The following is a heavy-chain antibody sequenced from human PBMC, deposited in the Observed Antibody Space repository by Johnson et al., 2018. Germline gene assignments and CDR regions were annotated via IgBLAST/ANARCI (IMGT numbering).Heavy chain of an antibody. Sequence: VQLVESGGGLIQPGGSLRVSCAASGFTVSSNYMSWVRQAPGKGLEWVSVIYSGGSTFYAGSVKGRFTLSRDISKNSLHFKRNSLRAEDTAVYYCARNMGLGSGHDAFDIWGQGTMVTVSS. D-gene: IGHD3-10*01. CDR3: ARNMGLGSGHDAFDI. V-gene: IGHV3-53*01. CDR1: GFTVSSNY. CDR2: IYSGGST. J-gene: IGHJ3*02.